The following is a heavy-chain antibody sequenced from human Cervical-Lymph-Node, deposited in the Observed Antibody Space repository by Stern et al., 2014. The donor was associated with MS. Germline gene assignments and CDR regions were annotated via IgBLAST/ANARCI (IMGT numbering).Heavy chain of an antibody. V-gene: IGHV1-69*01. CDR2: IIPIFGTA. D-gene: IGHD6-19*01. CDR3: ARVRGDSSGWLYYYYGMDV. J-gene: IGHJ6*02. Sequence: VQLLESGAEVKKPGSSVKVSCKASGGTFSSYAISWVRQAPGQGLEWMGGIIPIFGTANYAQKFQGRVTITADESTSTAYMELSSLRSEDTAVYYCARVRGDSSGWLYYYYGMDVWGQGTTVTVSS. CDR1: GGTFSSYA.